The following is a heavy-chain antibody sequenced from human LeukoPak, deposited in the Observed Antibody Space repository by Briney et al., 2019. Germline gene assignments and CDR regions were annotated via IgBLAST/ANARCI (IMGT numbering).Heavy chain of an antibody. V-gene: IGHV3-11*04. J-gene: IGHJ5*02. CDR3: ARAAGYYYDSSGYYHP. D-gene: IGHD3-22*01. Sequence: GGSLRLSCAACGFTFSDYYMSWIRQAPGKGLEWGSYISRSGGTIYYADSGKGLCTISGDNAKTSLYLQMNSLRAEDTAVYYCARAAGYYYDSSGYYHPWGQGTLVTVSS. CDR2: ISRSGGTI. CDR1: GFTFSDYY.